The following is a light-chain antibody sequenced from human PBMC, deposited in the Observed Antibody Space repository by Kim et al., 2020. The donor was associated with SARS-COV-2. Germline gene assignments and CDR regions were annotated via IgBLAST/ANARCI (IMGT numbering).Light chain of an antibody. CDR2: DAS. Sequence: DIQMTQSPSSLSASVGDRVTITCQASQDISNYLNWYQQKPGKAPKPLIYDASNLETGVPSRFSGSGSGTDFTFTISSLQPEDIATYYCQQYDNLFITFGQGTRLEIK. CDR1: QDISNY. J-gene: IGKJ5*01. CDR3: QQYDNLFIT. V-gene: IGKV1-33*01.